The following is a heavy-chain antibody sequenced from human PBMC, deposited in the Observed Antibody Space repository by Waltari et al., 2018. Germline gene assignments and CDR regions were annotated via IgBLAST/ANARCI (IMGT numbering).Heavy chain of an antibody. J-gene: IGHJ5*02. CDR3: ATGRTRISSSFDP. Sequence: EVQLVQSGAEVKKPGATVKISCKASGYTFPDYYMHWGQQAPGQGLEWMGRVDPEDGETRYAEKCQGRVAITADTSTDTAYMELSSLSSEDTAVYYCATGRTRISSSFDPWGQGTLVTVSS. CDR1: GYTFPDYY. CDR2: VDPEDGET. V-gene: IGHV1-69-2*01.